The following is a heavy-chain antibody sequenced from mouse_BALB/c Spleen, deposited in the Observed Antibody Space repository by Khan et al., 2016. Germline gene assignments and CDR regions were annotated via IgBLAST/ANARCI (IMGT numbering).Heavy chain of an antibody. V-gene: IGHV3-1*02. CDR2: IHYSGSA. CDR3: ARSTSGYWYYFDY. D-gene: IGHD3-1*01. J-gene: IGHJ2*01. CDR1: GYSITSHYS. Sequence: EVQLQESGPDLVKPSQSLSLTCTVTGYSITSHYSWHWIRHFPGNKLEWMGYIHYSGSANYNPSLKSRISINRDTSKNQFFLHLNSETTEDTATYYCARSTSGYWYYFDYWGQGTTLTVSS.